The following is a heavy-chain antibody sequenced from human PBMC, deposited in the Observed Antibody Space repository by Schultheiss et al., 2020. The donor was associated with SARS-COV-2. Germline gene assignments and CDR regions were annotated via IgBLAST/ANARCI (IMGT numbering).Heavy chain of an antibody. Sequence: GGSLRLSCAASGFTFSTNAMAWVRQAPGKGLEWVSGIGNGRDTYYADSVKGRFTISRDISMNTLYLQMNSLTAEDTALYYCAKDLHNFGLDVWGRGATVTVSS. V-gene: IGHV3-23*01. CDR1: GFTFSTNA. CDR3: AKDLHNFGLDV. CDR2: IGNGRDT. J-gene: IGHJ6*02.